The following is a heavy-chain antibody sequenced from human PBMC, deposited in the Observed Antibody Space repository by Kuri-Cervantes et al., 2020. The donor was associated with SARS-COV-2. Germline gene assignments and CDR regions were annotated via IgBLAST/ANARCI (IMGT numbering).Heavy chain of an antibody. D-gene: IGHD6-19*01. CDR1: GYTFTGSY. Sequence: ASVKVSCKASGYTFTGSYIHWVRQAPGQGLEWMGWINPNSGGTDYAQKFQGRVTMTGDTSISTAYIEVSRLTSDDTALYYCARERTVAPRIVGEFDYWGQGTLVTVSS. CDR2: INPNSGGT. V-gene: IGHV1-2*02. J-gene: IGHJ4*02. CDR3: ARERTVAPRIVGEFDY.